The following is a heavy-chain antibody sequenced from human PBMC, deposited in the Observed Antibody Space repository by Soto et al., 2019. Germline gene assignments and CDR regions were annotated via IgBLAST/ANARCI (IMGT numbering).Heavy chain of an antibody. Sequence: TLSLTCAVYGGSLSVYYWSWIRQPPGKGLEWIGEINHSGSTNYNPSLKSRVTISVDTSKNQFSLKLSSVTAADTAVYYCARGGNNHYYHSNSDYYYYGMDVWGQGTTVTVSS. V-gene: IGHV4-34*01. D-gene: IGHD3-22*01. CDR1: GGSLSVYY. CDR3: ARGGNNHYYHSNSDYYYYGMDV. CDR2: INHSGST. J-gene: IGHJ6*02.